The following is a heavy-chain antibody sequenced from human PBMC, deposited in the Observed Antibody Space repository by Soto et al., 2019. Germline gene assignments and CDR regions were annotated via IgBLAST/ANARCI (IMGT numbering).Heavy chain of an antibody. J-gene: IGHJ6*03. D-gene: IGHD2-15*01. CDR1: GYSFTSYW. CDR2: IYPGDSDT. CDR3: ARRGDCSGGSCYNYYYMDV. Sequence: GESLKISCKGSGYSFTSYWIGWVRQMPGKGLEWMGIIYPGDSDTRYSPSFQGQVTISADKSISTAYLQWSSLKASDTAMYYCARRGDCSGGSCYNYYYMDVWGKGTTVTVSS. V-gene: IGHV5-51*01.